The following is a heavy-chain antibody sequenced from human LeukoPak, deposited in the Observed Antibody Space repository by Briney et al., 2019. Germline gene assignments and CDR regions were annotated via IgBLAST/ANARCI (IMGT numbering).Heavy chain of an antibody. D-gene: IGHD6-19*01. CDR1: GFTFSYYA. V-gene: IGHV3-23*01. Sequence: GGSLRLSCAASGFTFSYYALSWVRQAPGKGLEWVSTVNDTGGSTYYADSVKGRFTISRDNSKNTLYLQMNSLKADETAVYYCAKSSGRTDFEYWGQGTLVTVSS. CDR2: VNDTGGST. J-gene: IGHJ4*02. CDR3: AKSSGRTDFEY.